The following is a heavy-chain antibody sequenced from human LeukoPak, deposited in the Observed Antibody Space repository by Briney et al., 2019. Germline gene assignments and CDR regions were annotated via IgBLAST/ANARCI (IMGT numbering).Heavy chain of an antibody. D-gene: IGHD6-19*01. Sequence: PGGSLRLSCSASGFTFSSYAMHWVRQAPGKGLEYVSAISSNGGSTYYADSVKGRFTISRDNSKNTLYLQMSSLRAEDTAVYYCVKGEWGGIAVDRGSFDIWGQGTMVTVSS. J-gene: IGHJ3*02. CDR3: VKGEWGGIAVDRGSFDI. V-gene: IGHV3-64D*06. CDR1: GFTFSSYA. CDR2: ISSNGGST.